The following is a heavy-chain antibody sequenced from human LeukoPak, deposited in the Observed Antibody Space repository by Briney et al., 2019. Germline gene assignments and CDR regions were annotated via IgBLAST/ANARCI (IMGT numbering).Heavy chain of an antibody. CDR3: AKLGGYSYGYFFYYMDV. Sequence: GGSLRPSCAASGFIFSSYGMHWVRQAPGKGLEWVAFIRYDGSNKYYADSVKGRFTISRDNSKNTLYLQMNSLRAEDTAVYYCAKLGGYSYGYFFYYMDVWGKGTTVTISS. V-gene: IGHV3-30*02. D-gene: IGHD5-18*01. CDR2: IRYDGSNK. CDR1: GFIFSSYG. J-gene: IGHJ6*03.